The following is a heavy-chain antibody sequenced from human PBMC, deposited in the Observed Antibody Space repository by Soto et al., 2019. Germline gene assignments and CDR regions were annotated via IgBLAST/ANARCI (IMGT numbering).Heavy chain of an antibody. V-gene: IGHV3-23*01. J-gene: IGHJ4*02. Sequence: GGALRLSCAASGFIFSSYAMNWVRQAPGKGLEWVSSISGSGVSTNYADSVKGRFTISRDDSRNTLYLQMNSLRAEDTAVYYCAKDSYSSSWYPSGFDYWGQGTLVTVSS. CDR3: AKDSYSSSWYPSGFDY. CDR1: GFIFSSYA. CDR2: ISGSGVST. D-gene: IGHD6-13*01.